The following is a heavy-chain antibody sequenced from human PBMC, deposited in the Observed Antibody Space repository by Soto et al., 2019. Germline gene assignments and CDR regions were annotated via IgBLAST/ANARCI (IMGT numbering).Heavy chain of an antibody. V-gene: IGHV4-31*03. CDR3: ARGLGYCSGGSCYDTRDAFDI. Sequence: QVQLQESGPGLVKPSQTLSLTCTVSGGSISSGGYYWSWIRQHPGKGLEWIGYIYYSGSTYYNPSLKSRVTIAVDTSKNQFCLKLSSVTAADTAVYYCARGLGYCSGGSCYDTRDAFDIWGQGTMVTVSS. J-gene: IGHJ3*02. CDR1: GGSISSGGYY. D-gene: IGHD2-15*01. CDR2: IYYSGST.